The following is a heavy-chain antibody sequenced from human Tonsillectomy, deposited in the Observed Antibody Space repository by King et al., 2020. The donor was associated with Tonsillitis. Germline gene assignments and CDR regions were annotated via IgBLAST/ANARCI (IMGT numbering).Heavy chain of an antibody. CDR1: GFIFSDHF. J-gene: IGHJ3*02. CDR3: GIFYLGSGSRCSYAFDI. V-gene: IGHV3-72*01. Sequence: VQLVESGGGLVQPGGSLRLSCAASGFIFSDHFMDWVRQAPGKGLEWVGRTRNKANSYTTEYAASVKGRFTISRDDSNNSLYMQMNSLKTEDTAVYYCGIFYLGSGSRCSYAFDIWGQGTMVTVSS. D-gene: IGHD3-10*01. CDR2: TRNKANSYTT.